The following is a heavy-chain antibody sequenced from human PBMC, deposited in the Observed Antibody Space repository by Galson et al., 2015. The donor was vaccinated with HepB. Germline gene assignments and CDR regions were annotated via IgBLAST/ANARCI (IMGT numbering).Heavy chain of an antibody. CDR1: GFTFSSYA. J-gene: IGHJ4*02. CDR3: AKDGGDSPMVQGASDS. D-gene: IGHD5-18*01. CDR2: TSGGGFSR. Sequence: SLRLSCAASGFTFSSYAMSWVRQAPGKGLEWVSATSGGGFSRYYTDSVKGRFTIARDNSKNTLYLQMNSLRAEDTAVYYCAKDGGDSPMVQGASDSWGQGT. V-gene: IGHV3-23*01.